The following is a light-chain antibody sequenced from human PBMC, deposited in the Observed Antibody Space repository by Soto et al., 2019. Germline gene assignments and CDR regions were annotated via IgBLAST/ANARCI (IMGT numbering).Light chain of an antibody. CDR1: SSNIGASDD. V-gene: IGLV1-40*01. Sequence: QSVLTQPPSVSGAPGQRVTISCTGSSSNIGASDDVHWYQQLPGTAPKLLIYGNSNRPSGVPDRFSGSKSGTSASLAITGLQAEDEADYYCQSYDCSLSRWVFGGGTKLTVL. CDR2: GNS. CDR3: QSYDCSLSRWV. J-gene: IGLJ3*02.